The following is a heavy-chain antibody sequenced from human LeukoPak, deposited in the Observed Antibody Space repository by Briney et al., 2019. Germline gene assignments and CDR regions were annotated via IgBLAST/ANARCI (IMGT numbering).Heavy chain of an antibody. CDR3: ARLEMKFNIVGATRGGAFDI. J-gene: IGHJ3*02. V-gene: IGHV4-39*01. CDR2: IYYSGST. Sequence: PSETLSLTCTVSGGSISSSSYYWGWIRQPPGKGLEWIGSIYYSGSTYYNPSLKSRVTISVDTSKNQFSLKLSSVTAADTAVYYCARLEMKFNIVGATRGGAFDIWGQGTMVTVSS. D-gene: IGHD1-26*01. CDR1: GGSISSSSYY.